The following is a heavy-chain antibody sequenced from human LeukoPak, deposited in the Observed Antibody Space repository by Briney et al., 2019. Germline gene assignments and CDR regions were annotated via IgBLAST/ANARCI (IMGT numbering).Heavy chain of an antibody. D-gene: IGHD3-10*01. CDR3: ASLYGSGVNYFHY. CDR2: ISSSGSTI. J-gene: IGHJ4*02. CDR1: GFTFSDYY. Sequence: GGSLRLSCAASGFTFSDYYMSWIRQAPGKGLEWVSYISSSGSTIYYADSVKGRFTISRDNAKNSLYLQMNSLRAEDTAVYYCASLYGSGVNYFHYWGQGTLVTVSS. V-gene: IGHV3-11*04.